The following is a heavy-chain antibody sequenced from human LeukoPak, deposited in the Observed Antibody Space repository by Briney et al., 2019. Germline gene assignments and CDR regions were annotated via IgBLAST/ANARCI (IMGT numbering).Heavy chain of an antibody. J-gene: IGHJ4*02. V-gene: IGHV3-15*01. CDR3: TAGLGKTDDDS. D-gene: IGHD4-11*01. CDR1: GFNFNDAW. Sequence: GGSLRLSREGSGFNFNDAWMSWIRQAPGKGLEWVGRVRTTAEGETTDYAAPVRGRFIISRDDSKNTVFLQMNRLETEDTAIYYCTAGLGKTDDDSWGQGTLVTVSS. CDR2: VRTTAEGETT.